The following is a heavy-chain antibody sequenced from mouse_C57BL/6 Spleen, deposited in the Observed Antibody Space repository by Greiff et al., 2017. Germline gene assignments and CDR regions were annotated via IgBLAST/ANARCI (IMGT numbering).Heavy chain of an antibody. J-gene: IGHJ1*03. D-gene: IGHD1-1*01. Sequence: VQLQQSGPELVKPGASVKISCKASGYSFTGYYMNWVKQSPEKSLEWIGEINPSTGGTTYNQKFKAKATLTVDKSSSTAYMQLKSLTAEDSAVDYCVDGSNWYFDVWGTGTTVTVAS. CDR1: GYSFTGYY. V-gene: IGHV1-42*01. CDR2: INPSTGGT. CDR3: VDGSNWYFDV.